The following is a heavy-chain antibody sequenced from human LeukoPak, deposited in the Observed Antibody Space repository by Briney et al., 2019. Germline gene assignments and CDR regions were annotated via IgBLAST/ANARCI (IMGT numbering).Heavy chain of an antibody. Sequence: GRSLRLSCAASGFTFSSYGMHWVRQAPGKGLVWVAAIWYDGSNKYYADSVKGRFTISRDNSKKRVHLQMNSLRAEDTAVYYCARDGGDDAFDIWGQGTMVTVSS. D-gene: IGHD2-21*01. CDR2: IWYDGSNK. V-gene: IGHV3-33*01. CDR3: ARDGGDDAFDI. J-gene: IGHJ3*02. CDR1: GFTFSSYG.